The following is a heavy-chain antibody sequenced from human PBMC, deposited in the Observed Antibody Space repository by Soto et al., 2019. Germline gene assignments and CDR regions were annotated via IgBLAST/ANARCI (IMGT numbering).Heavy chain of an antibody. CDR1: GYTFTSYY. CDR2: INPSGGST. Sequence: ASVNVSFKASGYTFTSYYMHWVRQAPGQWLEWMGIINPSGGSTSYAQKLQGRATMTRDTSKSTVYMELSSLRSEDTAVYYCARAGSGSYYAREKDYYSYGMDVWR. V-gene: IGHV1-46*01. J-gene: IGHJ6*04. D-gene: IGHD3-10*01. CDR3: ARAGSGSYYAREKDYYSYGMDV.